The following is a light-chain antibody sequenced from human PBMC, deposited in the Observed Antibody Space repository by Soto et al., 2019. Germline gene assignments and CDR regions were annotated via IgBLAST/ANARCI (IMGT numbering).Light chain of an antibody. CDR1: QSISNW. J-gene: IGKJ4*01. V-gene: IGKV1-5*03. CDR2: KAS. CDR3: QWGVI. Sequence: DIQMTQSPSTLSASVGDRVTITCRASQSISNWLAWYQQKPGKAPKLLIYKASSLESGVPSRFSGSGSGTEFPLTISARERDVFATYSPQWGVISGGGTKVE.